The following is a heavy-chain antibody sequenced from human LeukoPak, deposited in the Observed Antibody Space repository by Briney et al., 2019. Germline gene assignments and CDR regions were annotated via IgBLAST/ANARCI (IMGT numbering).Heavy chain of an antibody. CDR3: ARIYCSGGSCLGSYYYYYMDV. CDR2: ISAYNGNT. J-gene: IGHJ6*03. V-gene: IGHV1-18*03. D-gene: IGHD2-15*01. Sequence: ASVKVSCKASGYTFTSYGISWVRQAPGQGLEWMGWISAYNGNTNYAQKLQGRVTMTTDTSTSTAYMELSSLRSEDMAVYYCARIYCSGGSCLGSYYYYYMDVWGKGTTVTVSS. CDR1: GYTFTSYG.